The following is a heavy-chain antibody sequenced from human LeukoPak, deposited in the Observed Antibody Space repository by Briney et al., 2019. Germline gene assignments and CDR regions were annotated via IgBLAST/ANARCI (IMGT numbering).Heavy chain of an antibody. J-gene: IGHJ4*02. CDR2: IIPILGIA. V-gene: IGHV1-69*04. Sequence: SVKVSCKASGGTFSSYAISWVRQAPGQGLEWMGRIIPILGIANYAQKFQGRVTITADKSTSTAYMELSSLRSEDTAVYYCVRDEESTVVTPKDYWGQGTLVTVSS. CDR3: VRDEESTVVTPKDY. D-gene: IGHD4-23*01. CDR1: GGTFSSYA.